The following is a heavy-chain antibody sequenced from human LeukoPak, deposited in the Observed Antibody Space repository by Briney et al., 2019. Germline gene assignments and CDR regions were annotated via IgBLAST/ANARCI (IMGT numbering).Heavy chain of an antibody. Sequence: GGSLRLSCAASGFTFSSYGMHWVRQAPGKGLEWVSAISGSGGSTYYADSVKGRFTISRDSSKNTLYLQMNSLRAEDTAVYYCAKGHSSYDYWGQGTLATVSS. CDR3: AKGHSSYDY. CDR2: ISGSGGST. V-gene: IGHV3-23*01. D-gene: IGHD6-6*01. CDR1: GFTFSSYG. J-gene: IGHJ4*02.